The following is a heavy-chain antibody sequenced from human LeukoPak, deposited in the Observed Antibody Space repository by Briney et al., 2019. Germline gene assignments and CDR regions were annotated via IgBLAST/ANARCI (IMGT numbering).Heavy chain of an antibody. Sequence: ASVKVSCKASGYTFTGYYMHWVRQAPGQGLEWMGWINPNSGGTNYAQKFQGRVTMTRDTSISTAYMELSRLRSDDTAVYYCARALYSYYYDSSGYYYTGEGIGYWGQGTLVTVSS. CDR3: ARALYSYYYDSSGYYYTGEGIGY. D-gene: IGHD3-22*01. V-gene: IGHV1-2*02. CDR2: INPNSGGT. J-gene: IGHJ4*02. CDR1: GYTFTGYY.